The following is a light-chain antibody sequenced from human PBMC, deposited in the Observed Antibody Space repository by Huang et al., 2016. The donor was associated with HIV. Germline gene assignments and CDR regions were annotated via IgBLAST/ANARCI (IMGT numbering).Light chain of an antibody. CDR2: AAS. V-gene: IGKV3-15*01. CDR1: QSVKSN. J-gene: IGKJ2*01. Sequence: ETMMTQSPAILSVSPGESATLTCRASQSVKSNLAWYQQKRGQPPSLLIYAASTRATGVPPRFSGTGSETEFTLTISDLQSEDFALYYCQHYNNWPPRYTFGQGTRLDIK. CDR3: QHYNNWPPRYT.